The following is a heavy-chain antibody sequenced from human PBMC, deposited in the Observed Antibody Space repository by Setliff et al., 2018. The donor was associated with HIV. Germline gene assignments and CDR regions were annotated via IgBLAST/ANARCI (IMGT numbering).Heavy chain of an antibody. Sequence: SETLSLTCTVSGGAISSGGYYWSWIRQQLGKGLEWIGYIYYSGSTYYNPSLKSRVTISVDTSKNQFSLKLSSVTAADTAVYYCARGYPVSYYYYMDVWGKGTTVTVSS. CDR2: IYYSGST. CDR1: GGAISSGGYY. J-gene: IGHJ6*03. CDR3: ARGYPVSYYYYMDV. V-gene: IGHV4-31*03. D-gene: IGHD3-16*02.